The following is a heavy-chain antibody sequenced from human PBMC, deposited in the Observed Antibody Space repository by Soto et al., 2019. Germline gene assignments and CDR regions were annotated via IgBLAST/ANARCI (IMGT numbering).Heavy chain of an antibody. Sequence: PSETLSLTCTVSGGSITSYYWSWIRQHPGKGLEWIGYIYYSGSTYYNPSLKSRVTISVDTSKNQFSLKLSSVTAADTAVYYCAGTTAIRAFDIWGQGTMVTVSS. CDR3: AGTTAIRAFDI. CDR1: GGSITSYY. D-gene: IGHD5-18*01. V-gene: IGHV4-59*06. CDR2: IYYSGST. J-gene: IGHJ3*02.